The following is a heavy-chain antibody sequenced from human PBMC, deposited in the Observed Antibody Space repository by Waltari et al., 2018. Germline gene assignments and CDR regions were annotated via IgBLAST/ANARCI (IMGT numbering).Heavy chain of an antibody. CDR2: IKQDGSEK. V-gene: IGHV3-7*01. J-gene: IGHJ1*01. CDR3: AREEGGSSLHRH. Sequence: EVQLVESGGGLVQPGGSLRLSCAASGLPFCNHWMSWVRQAPGKGLEWVANIKQDGSEKYYVDSVKGRFTISRDNAKNSLYLQMNSLRAEDTAVYYCAREEGGSSLHRHWGQGTLVTVSS. CDR1: GLPFCNHW. D-gene: IGHD6-13*01.